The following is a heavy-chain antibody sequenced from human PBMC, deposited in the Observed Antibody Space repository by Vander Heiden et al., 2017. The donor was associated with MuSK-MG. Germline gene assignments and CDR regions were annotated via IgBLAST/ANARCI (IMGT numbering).Heavy chain of an antibody. CDR1: GFTFSSYS. Sequence: EVQLVESGGGLVQPGGSLRLSRAASGFTFSSYSRNWVRQAPGKGLEWVSYISSSSSTIYYADSVKGRFTISRDNAKNSLYLQMNSLRAEDTAVYYCARVAYNWNYYWGQGTLVTVSS. V-gene: IGHV3-48*01. D-gene: IGHD1-7*01. CDR3: ARVAYNWNYY. CDR2: ISSSSSTI. J-gene: IGHJ4*02.